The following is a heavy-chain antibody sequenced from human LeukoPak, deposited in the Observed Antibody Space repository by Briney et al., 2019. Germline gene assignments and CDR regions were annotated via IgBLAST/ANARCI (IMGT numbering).Heavy chain of an antibody. Sequence: GSLRLSCAASGFTFSSYSMNWVRQAPGKGLEWVSYISSSSNTIYYADSVKGRFTISRDNAKNSLYLQMNSLRAEDTAVYYCAREVVEMATIGSYYYYYMDVWGKGTTVTVSS. CDR3: AREVVEMATIGSYYYYYMDV. CDR2: ISSSSNTI. D-gene: IGHD5-24*01. J-gene: IGHJ6*03. CDR1: GFTFSSYS. V-gene: IGHV3-48*01.